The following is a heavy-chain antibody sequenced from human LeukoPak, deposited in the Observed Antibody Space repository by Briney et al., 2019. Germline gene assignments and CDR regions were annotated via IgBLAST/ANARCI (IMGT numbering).Heavy chain of an antibody. CDR1: GFTVSSNY. CDR2: IYSGGST. D-gene: IGHD5-12*01. CDR3: ARGLRIDYYYGMDV. Sequence: GGSLRLSCAASGFTVSSNYMSWVRQAPGKGLEWVSVIYSGGSTYYADSVKGRFTISRDNSKNTLYLQMSSLRAEDTAVYYCARGLRIDYYYGMDVWGQGTTVTVSS. V-gene: IGHV3-66*01. J-gene: IGHJ6*02.